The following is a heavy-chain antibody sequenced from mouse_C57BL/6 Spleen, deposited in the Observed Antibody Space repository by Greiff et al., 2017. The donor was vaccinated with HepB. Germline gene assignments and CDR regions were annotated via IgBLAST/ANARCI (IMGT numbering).Heavy chain of an antibody. Sequence: VQLQQPGAVLVKPGASVKLSCKASGYTFTSYWMQWVKQRPGQGLEWIGEIDPSDSYTNYNQKFKGKATLTVDTSSSTAYMQLSSLTSEDSAVYYCARMRYYFDYWGQGTTLTVSS. J-gene: IGHJ2*01. V-gene: IGHV1-50*01. CDR3: ARMRYYFDY. CDR1: GYTFTSYW. CDR2: IDPSDSYT.